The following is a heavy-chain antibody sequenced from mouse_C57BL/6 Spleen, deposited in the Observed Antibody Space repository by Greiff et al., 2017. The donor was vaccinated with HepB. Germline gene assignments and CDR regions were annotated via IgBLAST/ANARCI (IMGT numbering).Heavy chain of an antibody. V-gene: IGHV1-64*01. J-gene: IGHJ3*01. D-gene: IGHD2-4*01. Sequence: QVQLQQPGAELVKPGASVKLSCKASGYTFTSYWMHWVKQRPGQGLEWIGMIHPNSGSTNYNEKFKSKATLTVDKSSSTAYMQLSSLTSEDSAVYCCARRGGLYYDYGGAWFAYWGRETLVTVST. CDR3: ARRGGLYYDYGGAWFAY. CDR1: GYTFTSYW. CDR2: IHPNSGST.